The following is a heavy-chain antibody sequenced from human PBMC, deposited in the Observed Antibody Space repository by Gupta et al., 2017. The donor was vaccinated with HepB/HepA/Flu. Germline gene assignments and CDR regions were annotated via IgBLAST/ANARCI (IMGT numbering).Heavy chain of an antibody. CDR1: GGSTSSHY. D-gene: IGHD6-13*01. J-gene: IGHJ4*02. CDR3: ARGWYVDY. V-gene: IGHV4-59*11. CDR2: IYYSGST. Sequence: QVQLQESAPGLVKPSETLSLTCTVSGGSTSSHYWNWLRQPPGEGLGWIGNIYYSGSTNYTPSHKSRVTISVDTSNNQFSLKLSSVTAADTAVYYCARGWYVDYWGQGTLVTVSS.